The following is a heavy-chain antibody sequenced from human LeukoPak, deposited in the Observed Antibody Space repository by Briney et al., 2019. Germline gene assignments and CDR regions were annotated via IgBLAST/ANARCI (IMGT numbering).Heavy chain of an antibody. Sequence: GGSLRLSCAASGFSFSSYSMNWVRQAPGKGLEWVSYISSSGSNIYYADSVKGRFTISRDNGKDSLYLQMNSLRAEDTAVYYCARESGIAVATLDYWGQGTLVTVSS. CDR3: ARESGIAVATLDY. J-gene: IGHJ4*02. CDR2: ISSSGSNI. CDR1: GFSFSSYS. D-gene: IGHD6-19*01. V-gene: IGHV3-48*01.